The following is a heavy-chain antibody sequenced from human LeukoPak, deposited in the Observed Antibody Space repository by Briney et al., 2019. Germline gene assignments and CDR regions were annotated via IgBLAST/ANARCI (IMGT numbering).Heavy chain of an antibody. J-gene: IGHJ3*02. Sequence: PGGSLRLSCAASGFIFREYAMTWVRQAPGKGLEWVSSITASDYTTYADSVKGRFTISRDNSKNTLYLQMDSLRGDDTALYHCARDPNGDYIGAFDNWGQGTMVTLSS. CDR3: ARDPNGDYIGAFDN. D-gene: IGHD4-17*01. CDR1: GFIFREYA. CDR2: ITASDYTT. V-gene: IGHV3-23*01.